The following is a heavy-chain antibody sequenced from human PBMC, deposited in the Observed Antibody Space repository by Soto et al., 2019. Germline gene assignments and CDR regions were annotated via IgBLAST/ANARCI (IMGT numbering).Heavy chain of an antibody. CDR2: ISYDENNK. J-gene: IGHJ6*02. CDR1: GFIFSSYG. Sequence: QVQLVESGGGVVQPGRSLRLSCAASGFIFSSYGMHWVRQAPGKGLAWVAVISYDENNKHYADSVKGRFTISRDNSKNTLYLQVNSLRVEDTAVYYCARPTTWAPNYYYYALDVWGQGTTVTVSS. V-gene: IGHV3-30*03. D-gene: IGHD1-1*01. CDR3: ARPTTWAPNYYYYALDV.